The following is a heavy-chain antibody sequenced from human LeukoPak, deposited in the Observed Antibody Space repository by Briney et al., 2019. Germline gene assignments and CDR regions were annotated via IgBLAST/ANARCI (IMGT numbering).Heavy chain of an antibody. J-gene: IGHJ4*02. D-gene: IGHD3-22*01. V-gene: IGHV3-43*02. CDR3: AKDKGGERWDKVYYYDSSGYLPDY. CDR1: GFSFDDYA. Sequence: RGALRLSCAASGFSFDDYAMHWVRQAPGKGLEWVSRISGDGGSTYYADSVKGGFTISRENSKNSLYLQMNSLRAEDTALYYCAKDKGGERWDKVYYYDSSGYLPDYWGQGTLVTVSS. CDR2: ISGDGGST.